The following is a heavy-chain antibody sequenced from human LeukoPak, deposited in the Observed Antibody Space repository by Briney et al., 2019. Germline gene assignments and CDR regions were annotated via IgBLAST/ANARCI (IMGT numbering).Heavy chain of an antibody. Sequence: GGSLRLSCAASGFTVSRNYMNWVRQAPGKGLEWIAVLYSGGSAYYADSVKGRFTISRDNSKNTLSLEMNSLRVEDTAVYYCAKDDYGNPGSWGQGTLVTVSS. CDR3: AKDDYGNPGS. D-gene: IGHD4-11*01. J-gene: IGHJ4*02. V-gene: IGHV3-53*01. CDR1: GFTVSRNY. CDR2: LYSGGSA.